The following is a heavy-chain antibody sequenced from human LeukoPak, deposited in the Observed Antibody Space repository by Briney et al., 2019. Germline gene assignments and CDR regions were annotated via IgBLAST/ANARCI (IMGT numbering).Heavy chain of an antibody. CDR2: ISSSGGYI. Sequence: PGGSLRLSCAGSGFTFRIYSMHWVRQAPGKGLQWVSSISSSGGYIYYGDSVKGRFTISRDNAKNSLSLQLNSLRAEDTAVYYCARAAFYNTTGHPGSAFDIWGQGTLVTVSS. J-gene: IGHJ3*02. CDR1: GFTFRIYS. D-gene: IGHD2-8*01. CDR3: ARAAFYNTTGHPGSAFDI. V-gene: IGHV3-21*01.